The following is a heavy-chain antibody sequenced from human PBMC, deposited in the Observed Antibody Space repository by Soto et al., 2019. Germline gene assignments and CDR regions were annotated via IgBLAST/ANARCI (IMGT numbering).Heavy chain of an antibody. CDR2: ISWNSEFI. J-gene: IGHJ4*02. CDR3: AKDASSGYAGYAPFDY. V-gene: IGHV3-9*01. CDR1: GFTFDDYA. Sequence: EVQLVESGGGLVQPGRSLRLSCAASGFTFDDYAMHWVRQTPGKGLEWVSGISWNSEFIGYVDSVKGRFTISRDDAKNSLYLQMDSLRGEDTALYFSAKDASSGYAGYAPFDYWGQGTLVTVSS. D-gene: IGHD5-12*01.